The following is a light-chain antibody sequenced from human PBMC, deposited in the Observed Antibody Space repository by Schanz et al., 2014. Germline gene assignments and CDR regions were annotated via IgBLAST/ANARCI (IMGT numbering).Light chain of an antibody. J-gene: IGLJ1*01. CDR3: CSFAGSHIFYV. CDR2: DVT. Sequence: QSALTQPRSVSGSPGQSVTISCTGTSSDVGAYNYVSWHQHHPGEAPRLIIYDVTKRPSGVPDRFSGSKSGNTASLTISGLQAEDEADYYCCSFAGSHIFYVFGSGTXLTVL. V-gene: IGLV2-11*01. CDR1: SSDVGAYNY.